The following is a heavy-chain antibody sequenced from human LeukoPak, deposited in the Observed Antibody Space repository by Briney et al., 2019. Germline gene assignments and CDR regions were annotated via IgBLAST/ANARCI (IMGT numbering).Heavy chain of an antibody. D-gene: IGHD3-10*01. Sequence: SETLSLTCTVSGGSFSIYYWSRIRQPAGKGLEWIGRIYTSGNTYYNPSLKSRVTISVDTSKNQFSLKLSSVTAADTAVYYCAGLLWFGGLEEFDPWGQGTLVTVSS. V-gene: IGHV4-4*07. J-gene: IGHJ5*02. CDR1: GGSFSIYY. CDR2: IYTSGNT. CDR3: AGLLWFGGLEEFDP.